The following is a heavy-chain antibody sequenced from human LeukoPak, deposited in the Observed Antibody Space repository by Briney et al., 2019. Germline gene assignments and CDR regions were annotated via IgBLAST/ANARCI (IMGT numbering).Heavy chain of an antibody. CDR1: GFAFSSYA. J-gene: IGHJ4*02. V-gene: IGHV3-23*01. CDR2: TSGSGGNP. Sequence: GGSLRLSCAASGFAFSSYAMSWVRQAPGKGLEWVSVTSGSGGNPYYADSVKGRFTISRDNSKNKVYLHMNSLRAEDTALYYCGKETGIILVRGAVDYWGRGTLVSVCS. D-gene: IGHD3-10*01. CDR3: GKETGIILVRGAVDY.